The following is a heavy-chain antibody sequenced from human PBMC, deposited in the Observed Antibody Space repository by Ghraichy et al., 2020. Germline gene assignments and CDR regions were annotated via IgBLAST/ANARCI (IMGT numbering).Heavy chain of an antibody. J-gene: IGHJ6*02. V-gene: IGHV1-2*02. CDR1: GFTFTAYY. Sequence: ASVKVSCKTSGFTFTAYYIYWVRQAPGQGLEWMGWINPHTGSTNFAQKFLGRVTMTRDTSISTVYMDLSRLTSDDTAVYFCARSINLGWPPRGRVDVGGQGTTVTVSS. D-gene: IGHD3-10*01. CDR2: INPHTGST. CDR3: ARSINLGWPPRGRVDV.